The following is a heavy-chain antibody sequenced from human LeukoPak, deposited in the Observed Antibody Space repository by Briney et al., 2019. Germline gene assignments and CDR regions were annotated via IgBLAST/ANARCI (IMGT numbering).Heavy chain of an antibody. V-gene: IGHV1-46*01. D-gene: IGHD1-26*01. CDR3: AGAQSHVGASEAYFDL. CDR1: GYTFTSYY. CDR2: INPSGGST. Sequence: GASVKVSCKASGYTFTSYYMHWVRQAPGQGLEWMGIINPSGGSTSYAQKFQGRVTMTRDTSTSTVYMELSSLRSEDTAVYYCAGAQSHVGASEAYFDLWGRGTLVTVSS. J-gene: IGHJ2*01.